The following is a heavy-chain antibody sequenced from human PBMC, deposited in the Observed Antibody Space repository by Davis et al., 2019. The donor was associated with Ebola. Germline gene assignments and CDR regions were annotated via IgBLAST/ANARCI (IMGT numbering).Heavy chain of an antibody. CDR1: GGSISSSSYY. D-gene: IGHD4-17*01. J-gene: IGHJ4*02. CDR2: IYYSGST. CDR3: ARHAGNDYGDYAVVFDY. V-gene: IGHV4-39*01. Sequence: PSETLSLTCTVSGGSISSSSYYWGWIRQPPGKGLEWIGSIYYSGSTYYNPSLKSRVTISVDTSKNQFSLKLSSVTAADTAVYYCARHAGNDYGDYAVVFDYWGQGTLVTVSS.